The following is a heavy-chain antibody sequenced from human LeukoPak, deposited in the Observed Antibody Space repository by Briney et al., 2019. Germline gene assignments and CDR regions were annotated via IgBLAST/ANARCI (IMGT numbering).Heavy chain of an antibody. Sequence: PGGSLRLSCAASGFTVNNNYMNWVRQAPGKGLEWVSVISSGGSTYYADSVKGRFTIFRDNSKNTLYLQMNSLRAEDTAVYYCAKDPPYYDFWRGSYWGQGTLVTVSS. CDR1: GFTVNNNY. J-gene: IGHJ4*02. CDR3: AKDPPYYDFWRGSY. CDR2: ISSGGST. V-gene: IGHV3-53*01. D-gene: IGHD3-3*01.